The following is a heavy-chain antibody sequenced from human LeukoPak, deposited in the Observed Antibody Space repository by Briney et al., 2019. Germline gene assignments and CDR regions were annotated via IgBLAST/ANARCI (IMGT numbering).Heavy chain of an antibody. D-gene: IGHD1-26*01. CDR1: GGTSSSYA. V-gene: IGHV1-69*13. J-gene: IGHJ4*02. CDR2: IIPIFGTA. CDR3: ARIPSGIVDYFDY. Sequence: SVKVSCKASGGTSSSYAISWVRQAPGQGLEWMGGIIPIFGTANYAQKFQGRVTITADESTSTAYMELSSLRSEDTAVYYCARIPSGIVDYFDYWGQGTLVTVSS.